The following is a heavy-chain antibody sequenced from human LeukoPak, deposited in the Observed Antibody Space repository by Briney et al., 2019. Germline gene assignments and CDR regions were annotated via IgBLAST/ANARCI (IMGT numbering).Heavy chain of an antibody. CDR2: IYYSGST. Sequence: SETLSLTCTVPGGSISSYYWSWIRQPPGKGLEWIGYIYYSGSTNYNPSLQSRVTISVDTSKNQFSLNLNSVTAADTAVYYCARGGAARLHFQNWGQGTLVTVSS. CDR1: GGSISSYY. CDR3: ARGGAARLHFQN. D-gene: IGHD6-6*01. J-gene: IGHJ1*01. V-gene: IGHV4-59*01.